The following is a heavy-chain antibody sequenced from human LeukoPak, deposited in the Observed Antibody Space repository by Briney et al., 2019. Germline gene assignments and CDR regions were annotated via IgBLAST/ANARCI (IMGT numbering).Heavy chain of an antibody. J-gene: IGHJ3*02. CDR3: AREYGDYEGVSSAFDI. D-gene: IGHD4-17*01. CDR2: INPSGGST. CDR1: GGTFSRYT. Sequence: ASVKVSCKASGGTFSRYTISWVRQAPGQGLEWMGIINPSGGSTSYAQKFQGRVTMTRDTSTSTVYMELSSLRSEDTAVYYCAREYGDYEGVSSAFDIWGQGTMVTVSS. V-gene: IGHV1-46*01.